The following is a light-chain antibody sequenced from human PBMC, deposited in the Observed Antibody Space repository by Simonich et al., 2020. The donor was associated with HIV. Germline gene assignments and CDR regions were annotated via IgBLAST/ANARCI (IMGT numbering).Light chain of an antibody. CDR2: DAS. J-gene: IGKJ2*01. V-gene: IGKV3-15*01. CDR1: QSVSSF. CDR3: QHYNNWPPYT. Sequence: EIVLTQSPATLSLSPGERATLSCRASQSVSSFLAWYQQKPGQAPRLLIYDASTRATGIPARFSGSGSGTEFTLTISTMQSEDFAVYYCQHYNNWPPYTFGQGTKLEIK.